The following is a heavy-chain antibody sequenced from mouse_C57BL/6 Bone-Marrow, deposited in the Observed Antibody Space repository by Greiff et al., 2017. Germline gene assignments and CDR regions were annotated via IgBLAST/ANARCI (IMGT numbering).Heavy chain of an antibody. CDR1: GYTFTSYW. CDR3: ARGDYYGSSYGYAMDY. CDR2: IYPGSGST. D-gene: IGHD1-1*01. Sequence: VQLQQPGAELVKPGASVKMSCKASGYTFTSYWITWVKQRPGQGLEWIGDIYPGSGSTNYNEKFKSKATLTVDTSSSTAYMQRSSLTSEDSAVYYCARGDYYGSSYGYAMDYWDQGTSVTVSS. V-gene: IGHV1-55*01. J-gene: IGHJ4*01.